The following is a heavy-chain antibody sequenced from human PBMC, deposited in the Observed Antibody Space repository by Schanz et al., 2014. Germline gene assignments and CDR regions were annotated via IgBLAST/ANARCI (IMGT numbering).Heavy chain of an antibody. J-gene: IGHJ4*02. Sequence: QVQLVESGGSVVQPGRSLRLSCAGSGFSFSDYGVHWVRQAPGRGLEWVAVISYHGSEKHYADSVKGRFAISRDNSKNTLYLQMNSLRTEDTAVYFCAKSYDTSGYSGFDYWGQGTLVTVSS. D-gene: IGHD3-22*01. CDR2: ISYHGSEK. CDR1: GFSFSDYG. CDR3: AKSYDTSGYSGFDY. V-gene: IGHV3-30*18.